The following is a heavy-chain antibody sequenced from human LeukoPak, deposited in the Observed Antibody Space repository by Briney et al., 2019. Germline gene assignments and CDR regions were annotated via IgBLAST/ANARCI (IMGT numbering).Heavy chain of an antibody. CDR3: ARESYGLSLNY. V-gene: IGHV1-2*06. CDR1: GYTFTGYY. J-gene: IGHJ4*02. Sequence: ASEKVSCKASGYTFTGYYMHWVRQAPGQGLEWMGRINPNSGGTNYAQKFQGRVTMTRDTSISTAYMELSRLRSDDTAVYCCARESYGLSLNYWGQGTLVTVSS. D-gene: IGHD5-18*01. CDR2: INPNSGGT.